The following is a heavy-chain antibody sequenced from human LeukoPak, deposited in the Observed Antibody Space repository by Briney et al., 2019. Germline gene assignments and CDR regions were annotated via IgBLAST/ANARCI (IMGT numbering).Heavy chain of an antibody. D-gene: IGHD2-15*01. J-gene: IGHJ4*02. CDR2: ISYDGSNK. Sequence: PGGSLRLSCAASGFTFSSYAMHWVRQAPGKGLEWVAVISYDGSNKYYADSVKGRFTISRDNSKNTLYLQMNSLRAEDAAVYYCAKGNYCTGGSCYGLRADYWGQGTLVTVSS. CDR3: AKGNYCTGGSCYGLRADY. V-gene: IGHV3-30*04. CDR1: GFTFSSYA.